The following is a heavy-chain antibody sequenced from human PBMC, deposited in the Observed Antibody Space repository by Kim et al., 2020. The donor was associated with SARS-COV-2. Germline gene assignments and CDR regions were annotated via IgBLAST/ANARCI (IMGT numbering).Heavy chain of an antibody. CDR1: EFPFSIYG. Sequence: WGSLRLSCEASEFPFSIYGMHWVRQAPGKGLEWVAVMSFDGSNKDYADSVKGRFTISRDNSKNALYLQMNSLRAEDTAVYYCAKDGGRIFDYWGQGTLVTVSS. V-gene: IGHV3-30*18. D-gene: IGHD3-16*01. CDR3: AKDGGRIFDY. CDR2: MSFDGSNK. J-gene: IGHJ4*02.